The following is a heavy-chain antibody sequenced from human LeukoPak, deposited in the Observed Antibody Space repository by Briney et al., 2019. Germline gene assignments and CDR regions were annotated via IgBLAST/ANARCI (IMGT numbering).Heavy chain of an antibody. CDR2: INHSGST. CDR1: GGSFSGYY. J-gene: IGHJ3*02. V-gene: IGHV4-34*01. CDR3: ARARWDAFDI. Sequence: SETLSLTCAVYGGSFSGYYWSWIRQPPGKGLEWIGEINHSGSTNYNPSLKSRVTISVDTSKNQFSLKLSSVTAADTAVYYCARARWDAFDIWGQGTMVTVSS. D-gene: IGHD2-15*01.